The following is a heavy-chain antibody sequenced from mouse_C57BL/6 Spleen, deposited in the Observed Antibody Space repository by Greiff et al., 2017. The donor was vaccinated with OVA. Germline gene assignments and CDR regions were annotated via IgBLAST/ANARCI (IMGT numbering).Heavy chain of an antibody. D-gene: IGHD2-13*01. J-gene: IGHJ2*01. Sequence: EVKLMESEGGLVQPGSSMKLSCTASGFTFSDYYMAWVRQVPEKGLEWVANINYDGSSTYYLDSLKSRFIISRDNAKNIIYLQMSSLKSEDTATYYCARDLTEGYFDYWGQGTTLTVSS. V-gene: IGHV5-16*01. CDR3: ARDLTEGYFDY. CDR1: GFTFSDYY. CDR2: INYDGSST.